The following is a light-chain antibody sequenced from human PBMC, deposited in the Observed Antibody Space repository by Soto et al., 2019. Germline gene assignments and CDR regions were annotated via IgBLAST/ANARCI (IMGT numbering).Light chain of an antibody. J-gene: IGKJ1*01. Sequence: EIVLTHSPVTLSLSPGERATLSCRASLTISDNYLAWYRQKAGQAPRLVIYDASNRASGIPDRFSGSGSGTDFTLTISRLEPEDFAVYYCQQYGSSPEWTFGQGTKVDIK. CDR3: QQYGSSPEWT. V-gene: IGKV3-20*01. CDR2: DAS. CDR1: LTISDNY.